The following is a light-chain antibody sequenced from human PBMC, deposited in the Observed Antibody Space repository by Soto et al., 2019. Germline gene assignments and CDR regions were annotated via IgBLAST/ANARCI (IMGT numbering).Light chain of an antibody. V-gene: IGKV3-11*01. CDR1: QSVSSY. CDR3: QQVKTWPIT. Sequence: EIVLTQSPATLSLSPGERATLSCRASQSVSSYFAWYQQKPGQAPRLLIYDASNRATGIPARFSGSGSGTDCTLTISSLEPEDFAVYYCQQVKTWPITFGQGTQLEIK. J-gene: IGKJ5*01. CDR2: DAS.